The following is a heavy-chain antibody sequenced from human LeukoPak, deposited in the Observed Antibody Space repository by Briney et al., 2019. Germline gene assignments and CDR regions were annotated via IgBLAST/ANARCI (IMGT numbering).Heavy chain of an antibody. CDR1: GFTFSSYW. Sequence: GGSLRLSCAASGFTFSSYWMHWVRQAPGKGLVWVSRINSDGSSADYADSVKGRFTISRDNAKNTLYLQMHSLRAEDTAVYYCAKDEYYYGSVTSTFDFWGQGTMVTVSS. CDR2: INSDGSSA. CDR3: AKDEYYYGSVTSTFDF. D-gene: IGHD3-10*01. V-gene: IGHV3-74*01. J-gene: IGHJ3*01.